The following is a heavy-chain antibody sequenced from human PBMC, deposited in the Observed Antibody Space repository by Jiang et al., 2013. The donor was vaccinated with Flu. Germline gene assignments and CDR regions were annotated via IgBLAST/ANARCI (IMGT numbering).Heavy chain of an antibody. V-gene: IGHV6-1*01. Sequence: AAWNWIRQSPSRGLEWLGRTYYRSKWYNDYAVSVKSRITINPDTSKNQFSLQLNSVTPEDTAVYYCARFLWLDYYYYYGMDVWGQGTTVTVSS. CDR1: AA. D-gene: IGHD6-19*01. CDR2: TYYRSKWYN. CDR3: ARFLWLDYYYYYGMDV. J-gene: IGHJ6*02.